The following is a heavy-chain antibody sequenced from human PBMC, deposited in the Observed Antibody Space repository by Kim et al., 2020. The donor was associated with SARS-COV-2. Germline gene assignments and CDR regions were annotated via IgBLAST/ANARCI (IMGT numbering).Heavy chain of an antibody. V-gene: IGHV4-31*03. D-gene: IGHD3-22*01. J-gene: IGHJ6*02. Sequence: SETLSLTCTVSGGSISSGDYYWSWVRQHPGKGLECIGYIYYSGTTYYNPSLKRRVTISVDTSKNQFSLKLSSVTAADTAVYYCAREVVITNYYYYGMDVWGQGTTVTVSS. CDR1: GGSISSGDYY. CDR2: IYYSGTT. CDR3: AREVVITNYYYYGMDV.